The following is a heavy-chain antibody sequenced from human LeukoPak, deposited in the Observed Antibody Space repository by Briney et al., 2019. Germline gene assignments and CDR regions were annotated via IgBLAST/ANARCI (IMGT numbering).Heavy chain of an antibody. CDR3: ARDRGYSRFDY. V-gene: IGHV3-74*01. Sequence: GGSLRLSCAASGFTFSSCWMHWVRQAPGKGLVRVSRINSDGSSTSYADSVKGRFTISRDNAKNTLYLQMNSLRAEDTAVYYCARDRGYSRFDYWGQGTLVTVSS. D-gene: IGHD5-18*01. CDR2: INSDGSST. J-gene: IGHJ4*02. CDR1: GFTFSSCW.